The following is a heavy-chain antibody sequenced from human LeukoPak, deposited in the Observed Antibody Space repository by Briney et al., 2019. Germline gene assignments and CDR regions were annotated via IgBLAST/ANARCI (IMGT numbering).Heavy chain of an antibody. CDR2: IIPIFGTA. Sequence: AASVKVSCKASGSTFSSYAISWVRQAPGQGLEWMGGIIPIFGTANYAQKFQGRVTITTDESTSTAYMALSSVRPEDTAVYYCARAITMVRGVMWFDPWGQGTLVTVSS. CDR1: GSTFSSYA. CDR3: ARAITMVRGVMWFDP. V-gene: IGHV1-69*05. J-gene: IGHJ5*02. D-gene: IGHD3-10*01.